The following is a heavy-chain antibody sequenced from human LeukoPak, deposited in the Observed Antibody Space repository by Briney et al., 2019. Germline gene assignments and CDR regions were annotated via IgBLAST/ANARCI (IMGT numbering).Heavy chain of an antibody. CDR1: GFTFGDYL. D-gene: IGHD6-19*01. V-gene: IGHV3-49*03. J-gene: IGHJ4*02. Sequence: GGSLRLSCTASGFTFGDYLMSWFRQAPGKGLEWIGFISGGTTEYAASVKGRFTISRDDSTSIAYLQMNSLTTEDTAVYYCSRGSGWLTVYWGQGTLVTVSS. CDR2: ISGGTT. CDR3: SRGSGWLTVY.